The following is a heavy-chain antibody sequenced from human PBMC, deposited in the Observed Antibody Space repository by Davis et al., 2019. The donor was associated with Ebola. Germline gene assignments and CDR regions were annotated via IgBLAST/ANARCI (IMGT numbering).Heavy chain of an antibody. CDR2: VNSEGTRL. CDR3: ARAPTTAISQRGDFDL. D-gene: IGHD4-17*01. CDR1: GFTISNFW. V-gene: IGHV3-74*01. J-gene: IGHJ2*01. Sequence: GESLKISCAASGFTISNFWMHWVRQAPGKGLVWVSRVNSEGTRLNYADSVQGRFTITRDNAKNTLYLHMASLGADDTAVYYCARAPTTAISQRGDFDLWGRGTLVVVSS.